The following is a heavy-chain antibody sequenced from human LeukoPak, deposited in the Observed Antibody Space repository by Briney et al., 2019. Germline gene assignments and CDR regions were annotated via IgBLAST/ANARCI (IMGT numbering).Heavy chain of an antibody. CDR2: IYPGDSDT. Sequence: GESLKIFCKGSGYSFTSYWIGWVRQMPGKGLEWMGIIYPGDSDTRYSPSFQGQVTISADKSISTAYLQWSSLKASDTAMYYCARLSNNRAITMVRGVSADAFDIWGQGTMVTVSS. V-gene: IGHV5-51*01. J-gene: IGHJ3*02. CDR3: ARLSNNRAITMVRGVSADAFDI. D-gene: IGHD3-10*01. CDR1: GYSFTSYW.